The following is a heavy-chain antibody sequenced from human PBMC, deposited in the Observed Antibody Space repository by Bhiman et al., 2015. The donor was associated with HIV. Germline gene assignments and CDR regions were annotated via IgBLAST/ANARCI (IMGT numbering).Heavy chain of an antibody. Sequence: QVQLVESGGGVVQPGRSLRLSCAASGFTFSNYAMDWVRQAPGKGLEWVAVISYDGSNKYYADSVKGRFTISRDNSKNTLYLQMNSLRAEDTAVYYCARSNYLGAFDIWGQGTMVIVSS. CDR1: GFTFSNYA. CDR2: ISYDGSNK. D-gene: IGHD1-7*01. CDR3: ARSNYLGAFDI. V-gene: IGHV3-30*03. J-gene: IGHJ3*02.